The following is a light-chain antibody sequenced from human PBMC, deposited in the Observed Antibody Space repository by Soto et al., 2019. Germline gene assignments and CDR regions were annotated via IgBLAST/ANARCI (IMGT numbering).Light chain of an antibody. CDR3: CSYVGGNTYVV. CDR1: SSDVGAYNF. CDR2: HVT. Sequence: QSALTQPRSVSGSPGQSVAISCTGTSSDVGAYNFVSWYQHLPGKAPKLIIYHVTKRPSGVPDRFSGSKSGNTASLTISGLQAEDEGDYSCCSYVGGNTYVVFGGGTKLTVL. J-gene: IGLJ2*01. V-gene: IGLV2-11*01.